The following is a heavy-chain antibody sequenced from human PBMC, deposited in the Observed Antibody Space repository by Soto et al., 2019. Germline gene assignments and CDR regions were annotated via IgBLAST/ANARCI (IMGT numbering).Heavy chain of an antibody. J-gene: IGHJ6*02. D-gene: IGHD6-19*01. V-gene: IGHV1-24*01. Sequence: ASVKVSCKVSGYTLTELSMHWVRQAPGKGLEWMGGFDPEDGETIYAQKFQGRVTMTEDTSTDTAYMELSSLRSEDTAVYYCATAPRSSGWHGAYYYYGMDVWGQGTTVTVSS. CDR1: GYTLTELS. CDR3: ATAPRSSGWHGAYYYYGMDV. CDR2: FDPEDGET.